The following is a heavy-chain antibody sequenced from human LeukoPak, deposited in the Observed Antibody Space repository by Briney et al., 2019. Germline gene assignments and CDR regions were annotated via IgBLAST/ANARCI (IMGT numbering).Heavy chain of an antibody. CDR1: GFTFSNYW. CDR3: ARDDRVHYFGSGTYSWGVDYYGMDV. V-gene: IGHV3-7*01. CDR2: IKQDGSEK. D-gene: IGHD3-10*01. J-gene: IGHJ6*02. Sequence: GGSLRLSCAASGFTFSNYWMSWVRQAPGKGLEWVANIKQDGSEKYYVDSVKGRFTISRDNAKNSLYLRMNSLGAEDTAVYFCARDDRVHYFGSGTYSWGVDYYGMDVWGQGTTVTVSS.